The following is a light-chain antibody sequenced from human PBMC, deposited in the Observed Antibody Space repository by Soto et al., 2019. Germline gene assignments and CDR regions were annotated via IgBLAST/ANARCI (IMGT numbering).Light chain of an antibody. CDR3: QPRSYWPG. V-gene: IGKV3-11*01. J-gene: IGKJ3*01. CDR2: DAS. Sequence: EIVLTQSPATLSLSPGERATLSCRASQSVSSYLAWYQQKPGQAPRLLIYDASNRATGIPARFSGSGSGTDFTLATSSLEPEDFLVYYCQPRSYWPGFGPGTKVDIK. CDR1: QSVSSY.